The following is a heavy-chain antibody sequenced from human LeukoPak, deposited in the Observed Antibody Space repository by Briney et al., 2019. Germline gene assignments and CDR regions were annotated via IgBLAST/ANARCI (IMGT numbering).Heavy chain of an antibody. D-gene: IGHD3-16*01. CDR2: IYHSGST. J-gene: IGHJ4*02. CDR3: ARVKARATMGVYFDY. Sequence: SGTLSLTCAVSGGSISSSNWWSWVRQPPGKGLEWIGEIYHSGSTNYNPSLKSRVTISVDKSKNQFSLKLSSVTAADTAVYYCARVKARATMGVYFDYWAREPWSPSPQ. CDR1: GGSISSSNW. V-gene: IGHV4-4*02.